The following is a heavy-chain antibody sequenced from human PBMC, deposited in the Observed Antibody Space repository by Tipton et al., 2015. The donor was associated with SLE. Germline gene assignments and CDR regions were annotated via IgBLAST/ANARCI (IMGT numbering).Heavy chain of an antibody. CDR1: GGSVSSGSYY. V-gene: IGHV4-61*01. J-gene: IGHJ5*02. Sequence: TLSLTCTVSGGSVSSGSYYWSWIRQPPGKGLEWIGYIYYSGSTNYNPSLKSRVTISVDTSKNQFSLKLSSVTAADTAVYYCARALSTMRFHGLDPWGQGTLVTVSP. CDR3: ARALSTMRFHGLDP. D-gene: IGHD3-22*01. CDR2: IYYSGST.